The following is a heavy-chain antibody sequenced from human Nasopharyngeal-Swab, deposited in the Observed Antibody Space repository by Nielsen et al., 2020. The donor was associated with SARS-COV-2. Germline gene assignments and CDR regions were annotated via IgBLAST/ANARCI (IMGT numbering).Heavy chain of an antibody. CDR2: IYYSGST. Sequence: SETLSLTCTVSGGSISSYYWSWIPQHPGKGLEWIGYIYYSGSTNYNPSLKSRVTISVDTSKNQYSLKLSSVTAADKAVYYCARYYYDSSGYPNFDYWGQGTLVTVSS. V-gene: IGHV4-59*08. CDR3: ARYYYDSSGYPNFDY. CDR1: GGSISSYY. J-gene: IGHJ4*02. D-gene: IGHD3-22*01.